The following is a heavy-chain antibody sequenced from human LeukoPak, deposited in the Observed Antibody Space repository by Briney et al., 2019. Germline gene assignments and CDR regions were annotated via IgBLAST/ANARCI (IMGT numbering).Heavy chain of an antibody. D-gene: IGHD3-3*01. CDR1: GFNFNDYG. J-gene: IGHJ3*02. V-gene: IGHV3-21*01. CDR2: ISSSSSYI. Sequence: GGSLRLSCAASGFNFNDYGINWVRQAPGKGLEWVSSISSSSSYIYYADSVKGRFTISRDNAKNSLYLQMNSLRAEDTAVYYCARVSQQNTIFGVVIIRLDAFDIWGQGTMVTVSS. CDR3: ARVSQQNTIFGVVIIRLDAFDI.